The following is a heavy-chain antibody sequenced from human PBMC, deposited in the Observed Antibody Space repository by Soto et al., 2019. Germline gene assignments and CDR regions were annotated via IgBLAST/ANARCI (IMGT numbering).Heavy chain of an antibody. V-gene: IGHV4-34*01. J-gene: IGHJ4*02. CDR2: INHSGST. D-gene: IGHD3-10*01. CDR1: GGSFSGYY. Sequence: SETLSLTCAVYGGSFSGYYWSWIRQPPGKGLEWIGEINHSGSTNYNPSLKSRVTISVDTSKNQFSLKLSSVTAADTAVYYCARRITMVRGYGYWGQGTLVTVSS. CDR3: ARRITMVRGYGY.